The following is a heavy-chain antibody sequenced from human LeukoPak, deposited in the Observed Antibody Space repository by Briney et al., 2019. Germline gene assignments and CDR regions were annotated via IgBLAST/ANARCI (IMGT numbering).Heavy chain of an antibody. J-gene: IGHJ4*02. D-gene: IGHD3-10*01. CDR2: IGVSGRTI. CDR3: AKGMVRGVIPDY. V-gene: IGHV3-48*03. CDR1: GFTFSSYE. Sequence: PGGSLRLSCAASGFTFSSYEMNWVRQAPGKGLEWVSYIGVSGRTINYADSVKGRFTISRDNAKNSLYLQMNSLRAEDTAVYYCAKGMVRGVIPDYWGQGTLVTVSS.